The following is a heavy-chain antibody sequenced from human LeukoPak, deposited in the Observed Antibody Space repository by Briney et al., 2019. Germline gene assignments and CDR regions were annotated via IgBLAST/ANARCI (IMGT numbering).Heavy chain of an antibody. CDR2: ISSSGSTI. D-gene: IGHD4-17*01. V-gene: IGHV3-11*01. J-gene: IGHJ3*02. CDR3: ARDLTTVTRDAFDI. Sequence: GGSLRLSCAASGFTFSDYYMSWIRQAPGKGLEWVSYISSSGSTIYYADSVKGRFTISRDNAKNSLYLQMNSLRAEDTAVYYCARDLTTVTRDAFDIWGQGTMVTVSS. CDR1: GFTFSDYY.